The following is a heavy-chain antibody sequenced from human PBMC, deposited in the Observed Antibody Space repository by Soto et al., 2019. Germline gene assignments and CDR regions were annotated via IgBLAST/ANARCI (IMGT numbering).Heavy chain of an antibody. Sequence: ASVKVSCKASGYTFTSYDINWVRQATGQGLEWMGWMNPNSGNTGYAQKFQGRVTMTRNTSISTAYMELSSLRSEDTAVYYCARAVAGTFRFDYWGQGTLVTVSS. D-gene: IGHD6-19*01. CDR2: MNPNSGNT. V-gene: IGHV1-8*01. CDR3: ARAVAGTFRFDY. J-gene: IGHJ4*02. CDR1: GYTFTSYD.